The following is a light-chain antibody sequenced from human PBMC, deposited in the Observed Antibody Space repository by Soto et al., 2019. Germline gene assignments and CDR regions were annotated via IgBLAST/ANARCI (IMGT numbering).Light chain of an antibody. Sequence: QAVLTQPPSVSGAPGQRDTISCTGSSSNIGAGYDVHWYQQLPGTAPKLLIYHNSDRPSGVPDRFSGSKSGTSASLAITGLQAEDEADYYCQSYDSGLSAFYVFGTGTKVTVL. CDR2: HNS. CDR3: QSYDSGLSAFYV. J-gene: IGLJ1*01. CDR1: SSNIGAGYD. V-gene: IGLV1-40*01.